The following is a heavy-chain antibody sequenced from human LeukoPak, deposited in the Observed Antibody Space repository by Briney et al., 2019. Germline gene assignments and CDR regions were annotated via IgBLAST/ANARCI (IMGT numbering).Heavy chain of an antibody. V-gene: IGHV3-30*03. CDR3: VRGCSDTCYRFDY. J-gene: IGHJ4*02. CDR2: ISFDGSNK. D-gene: IGHD2-15*01. Sequence: GGSLRLSCAASGFTVSSNYMSWVRQAPGKGLEWMAVISFDGSNKYYADSVKGRFTISRDISTNTLYLQMNSLRAEDTAIYYCVRGCSDTCYRFDYWGQGTLVTVSS. CDR1: GFTVSSNY.